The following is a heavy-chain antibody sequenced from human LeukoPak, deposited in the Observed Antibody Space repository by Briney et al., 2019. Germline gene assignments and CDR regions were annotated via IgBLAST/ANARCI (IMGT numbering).Heavy chain of an antibody. CDR3: ARDSGNYHYDMDV. Sequence: EASVKVSCKASGYTFTSNYIHWVRQAPGQGLEWMGINFFHDGTTSNTQKFPGRLTMTRDTSTSTVYMELSSLRSEDTAVYYCARDSGNYHYDMDVWGQGTTVIVSS. D-gene: IGHD3-10*01. V-gene: IGHV1-46*01. CDR2: NFFHDGTT. J-gene: IGHJ6*02. CDR1: GYTFTSNY.